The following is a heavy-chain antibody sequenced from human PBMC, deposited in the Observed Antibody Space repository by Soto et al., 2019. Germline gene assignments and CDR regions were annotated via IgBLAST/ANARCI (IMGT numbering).Heavy chain of an antibody. CDR1: GGSISSRSYY. J-gene: IGHJ4*02. CDR2: IYHSGST. V-gene: IGHV4-39*01. D-gene: IGHD3-10*01. Sequence: SETLSLTCTVSGGSISSRSYYWGWIRQHPGKGKESIGSIYHSGSTYYNPSLNSRVTVSVDTSTNQFSLKLSSVTAADTALYYCARQGYYGSGTYYISDHWGQGILVTVSS. CDR3: ARQGYYGSGTYYISDH.